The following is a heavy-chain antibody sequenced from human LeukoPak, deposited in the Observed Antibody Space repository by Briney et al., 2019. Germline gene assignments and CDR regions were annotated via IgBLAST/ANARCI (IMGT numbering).Heavy chain of an antibody. CDR2: INSDGSTT. V-gene: IGHV3-74*01. CDR1: GFSLGTDW. Sequence: GGSLRLSCAASGFSLGTDWMNWVRQAPGKGLVWVSRINSDGSTTTYVDSVKGRFTISRDNAKNTLYLQMNSLRAEDTAVYYCGGGGYLLDYWGQGTLVTVSS. J-gene: IGHJ4*02. D-gene: IGHD1-26*01. CDR3: GGGGYLLDY.